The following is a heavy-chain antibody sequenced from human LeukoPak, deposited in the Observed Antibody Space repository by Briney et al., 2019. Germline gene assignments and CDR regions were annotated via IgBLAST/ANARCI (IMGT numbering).Heavy chain of an antibody. CDR3: ARQISDYYYYYMDV. CDR1: GGSIDTVAFY. D-gene: IGHD2/OR15-2a*01. J-gene: IGHJ6*03. Sequence: SETLSLTCTVSGGSIDTVAFYWGWVRQPPEKGLEWIGTIYDSENEFHNPSLNTRVTISADTSKNQFSLKPNSVTAADTAIYYCARQISDYYYYYMDVWGEGITVTVSS. CDR2: IYDSENE. V-gene: IGHV4-39*01.